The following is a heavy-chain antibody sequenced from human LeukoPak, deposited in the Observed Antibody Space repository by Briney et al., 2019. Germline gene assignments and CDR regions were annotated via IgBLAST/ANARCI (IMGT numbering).Heavy chain of an antibody. CDR2: INPNNGGT. CDR3: ASRDPAEGFLQWLPDS. J-gene: IGHJ4*02. CDR1: GYTFTSYY. V-gene: IGHV1-2*06. Sequence: ASVKVSCKASGYTFTSYYMHWVRQAPGQGLEWMGRINPNNGGTNYAQKFQDRVTMTRDTSISTAYMELRRLGSDDTAVYYCASRDPAEGFLQWLPDSWGQGTLVTVSS. D-gene: IGHD3-3*01.